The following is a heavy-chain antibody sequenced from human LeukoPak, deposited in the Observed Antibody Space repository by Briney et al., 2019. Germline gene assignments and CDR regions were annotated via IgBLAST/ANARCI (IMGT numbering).Heavy chain of an antibody. J-gene: IGHJ4*02. Sequence: GGSLRLSCAGSGFTFSHFAIHWVRQAPGRGLERLAVIWYDGSQKYHAASVKGRFTISRDNSQNTAFLQMDSLRVEDTAVYYCAKEVGPDLGHWGQGTLVSVSS. D-gene: IGHD1-26*01. CDR1: GFTFSHFA. CDR2: IWYDGSQK. V-gene: IGHV3-33*06. CDR3: AKEVGPDLGH.